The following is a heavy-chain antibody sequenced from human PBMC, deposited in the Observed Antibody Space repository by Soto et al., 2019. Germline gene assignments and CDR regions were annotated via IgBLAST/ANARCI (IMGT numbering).Heavy chain of an antibody. J-gene: IGHJ3*02. D-gene: IGHD6-6*01. CDR3: ARDTGIAARPREFAFDI. CDR2: ISSSSSYI. V-gene: IGHV3-21*01. Sequence: EVQLVESGGGLVKPGGSLRLSCAASGFTFISYSMNWVRQAPGKGLEWVSSISSSSSYIYYADSVKGRFTISRDNAKNSLYLQMNSLRAEDTAVYYCARDTGIAARPREFAFDIWGQGTMVTVSS. CDR1: GFTFISYS.